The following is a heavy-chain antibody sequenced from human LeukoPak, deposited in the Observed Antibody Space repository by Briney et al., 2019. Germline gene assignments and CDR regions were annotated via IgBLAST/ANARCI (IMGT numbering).Heavy chain of an antibody. CDR3: ARENGYRYDY. D-gene: IGHD5-24*01. CDR2: IYHSGST. J-gene: IGHJ4*02. Sequence: SETLSLTCTVSGGSISSYYWSWIRQPPGKGLEWIGSIYHSGSTNYNPSLKSRVTISVDTSKNQFSLKLRSVTAADTAVYYCARENGYRYDYWGQGTLVTVSS. V-gene: IGHV4-59*01. CDR1: GGSISSYY.